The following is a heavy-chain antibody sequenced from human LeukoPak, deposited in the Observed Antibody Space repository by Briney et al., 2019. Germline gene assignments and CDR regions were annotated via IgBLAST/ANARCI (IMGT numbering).Heavy chain of an antibody. V-gene: IGHV1-18*01. CDR2: ISAYNGNT. CDR3: ATPKGSGWLKGAFDI. CDR1: GYTFTNYG. D-gene: IGHD6-19*01. Sequence: GASVKVSCKASGYTFTNYGISWVRQAPGQGLEWMGWISAYNGNTNYAQKLQGRVTMTTDTSTSTAYMELRSLRSDDTAVYYCATPKGSGWLKGAFDIWGQGTMVTVSS. J-gene: IGHJ3*02.